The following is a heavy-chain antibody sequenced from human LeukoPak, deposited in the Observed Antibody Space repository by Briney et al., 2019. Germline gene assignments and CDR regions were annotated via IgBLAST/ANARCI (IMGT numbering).Heavy chain of an antibody. CDR1: GYTLTELS. D-gene: IGHD2-2*01. CDR3: ATSEWRVVPAAARYYYGIDV. CDR2: FDPEDGET. J-gene: IGHJ6*02. Sequence: ASVKVSCKVSGYTLTELSMHWVRQAPGKGLEWMGGFDPEDGETIYAQKFQGRVTMTEDTSTDTAYMELSSLRSEDTAVYYCATSEWRVVPAAARYYYGIDVWGQGTTVTVSS. V-gene: IGHV1-24*01.